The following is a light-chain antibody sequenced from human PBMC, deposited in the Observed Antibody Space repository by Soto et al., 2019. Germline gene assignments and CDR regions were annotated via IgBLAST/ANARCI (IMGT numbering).Light chain of an antibody. V-gene: IGKV1-5*01. CDR1: QSISSW. Sequence: DIQMTQSPSTLSASVGDRVTITCRASQSISSWLAWYQQKPGKAPKLLIYDVSSLESGVPSRFSGSGSGTEFTLTISSLQPDDFATYYCQQYNSYSRWTFGQGTKVDIK. CDR3: QQYNSYSRWT. J-gene: IGKJ1*01. CDR2: DVS.